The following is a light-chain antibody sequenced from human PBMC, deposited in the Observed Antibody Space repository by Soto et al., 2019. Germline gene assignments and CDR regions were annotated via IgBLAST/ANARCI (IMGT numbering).Light chain of an antibody. CDR1: QDIGNF. Sequence: ILMTQSPSSLSAFVGDRVTITCRASQDIGNFLAWYQQKPGKVPKLLIYAASTLQSGVPSRFSGSGSGTDFTLTISSLQPEDVATYYCQKCKVAPFTFGGGTKVDIK. J-gene: IGKJ4*01. CDR3: QKCKVAPFT. V-gene: IGKV1-27*01. CDR2: AAS.